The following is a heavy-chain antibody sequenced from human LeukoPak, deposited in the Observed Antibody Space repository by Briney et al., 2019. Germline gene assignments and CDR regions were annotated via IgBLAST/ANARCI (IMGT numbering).Heavy chain of an antibody. CDR2: IYYSGST. V-gene: IGHV4-59*08. D-gene: IGHD5-12*01. CDR1: GGSISSYY. J-gene: IGHJ5*02. Sequence: SETLSLTCTVSGGSISSYYWSWIRQPPGKGLEWIGYIYYSGSTNYNPFLKSRVTISVDTSKNQFSLKLSSVTAADTAVYYCARHRRGYSGYDWDRWFDPWGQGTLVTVSS. CDR3: ARHRRGYSGYDWDRWFDP.